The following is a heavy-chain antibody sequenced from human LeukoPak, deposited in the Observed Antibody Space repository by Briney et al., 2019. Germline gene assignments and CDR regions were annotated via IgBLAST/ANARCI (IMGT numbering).Heavy chain of an antibody. CDR2: INPGSSNI. Sequence: PGGSLRLSCAASGFIFRNYEMNWVRRAPGKGLEWVSYINPGSSNIYYADSVKGRFTISRDDAKNSLYLQMNSLRAEDTAVYYCATSLSSGWGPVDDYWGQGTLVTVSS. CDR1: GFIFRNYE. CDR3: ATSLSSGWGPVDDY. D-gene: IGHD6-19*01. V-gene: IGHV3-48*03. J-gene: IGHJ4*02.